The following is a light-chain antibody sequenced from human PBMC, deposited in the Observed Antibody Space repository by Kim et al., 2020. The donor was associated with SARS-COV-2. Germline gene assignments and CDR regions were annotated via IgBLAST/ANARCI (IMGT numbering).Light chain of an antibody. CDR2: EDD. V-gene: IGLV6-57*04. CDR1: SGNIGDNY. J-gene: IGLJ2*01. CDR3: QSYNRSIVV. Sequence: NFMLTQPHSVSESPGKTVTISCTRSSGNIGDNYVQWYQQRPGGVPTTVVYEDDQRPSGVPDRFSGSIDSSSNSASLTISGLKTEDEADHYCQSYNRSIVVFGGGTQLTVL.